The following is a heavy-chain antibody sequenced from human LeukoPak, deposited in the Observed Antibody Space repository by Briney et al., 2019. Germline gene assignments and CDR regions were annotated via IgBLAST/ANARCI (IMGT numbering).Heavy chain of an antibody. Sequence: GESLKISCKGSGYSFTSYWIGWVPQMPGKGLEWMGIIYPGDSDTRYSPSFQGRVTISADKSISTAYLQWSSLKASDTAMYYCARHTYYYDSSGYLFDYWGQGTLVTVSS. J-gene: IGHJ4*02. D-gene: IGHD3-22*01. CDR3: ARHTYYYDSSGYLFDY. CDR2: IYPGDSDT. V-gene: IGHV5-51*01. CDR1: GYSFTSYW.